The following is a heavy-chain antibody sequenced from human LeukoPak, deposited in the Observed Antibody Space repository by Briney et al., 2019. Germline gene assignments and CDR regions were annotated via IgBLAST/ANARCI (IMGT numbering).Heavy chain of an antibody. V-gene: IGHV4-59*01. Sequence: SETLSLTCTVSGGSISSYYWSWIRQLPGKGLEWIGYIYYSGSTNYNPSLKSRVTISVDTSKNQFSLKLSSVTAADTAVYYCARIDYYDSSGYLDYYFDYWGQGTLVTVSS. CDR2: IYYSGST. CDR3: ARIDYYDSSGYLDYYFDY. J-gene: IGHJ4*02. CDR1: GGSISSYY. D-gene: IGHD3-22*01.